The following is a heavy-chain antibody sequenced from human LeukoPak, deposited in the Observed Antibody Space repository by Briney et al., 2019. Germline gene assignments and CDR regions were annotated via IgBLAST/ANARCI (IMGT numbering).Heavy chain of an antibody. D-gene: IGHD2-8*01. Sequence: GGSLRLSCAASGFTFSNAWMSWVRQAPGKGLEWVGRIKSKTDGGTTDYAAPVKGIFTISRDDSKNTLYLQMNSLKTEDTAVYYCTTGPRPYCTNGVCYRSGAHAFDIWGQGTMVTVSS. CDR3: TTGPRPYCTNGVCYRSGAHAFDI. CDR1: GFTFSNAW. J-gene: IGHJ3*02. CDR2: IKSKTDGGTT. V-gene: IGHV3-15*01.